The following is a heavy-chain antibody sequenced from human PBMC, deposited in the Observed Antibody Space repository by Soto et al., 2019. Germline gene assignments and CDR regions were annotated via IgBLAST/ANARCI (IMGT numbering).Heavy chain of an antibody. CDR3: ARSNKVAYYDFWSGYIEPETYRYYYYYMDV. D-gene: IGHD3-3*01. V-gene: IGHV4-59*01. CDR1: GGSISSYY. J-gene: IGHJ6*03. Sequence: PSETLSLTCTVSGGSISSYYWSWIRQPPGKGLEWIGYIYYSGSTNYNPSLKSRVTISVDTSKNQFSLKLSSVTAADTAVYYCARSNKVAYYDFWSGYIEPETYRYYYYYMDVWGKGTTVTAP. CDR2: IYYSGST.